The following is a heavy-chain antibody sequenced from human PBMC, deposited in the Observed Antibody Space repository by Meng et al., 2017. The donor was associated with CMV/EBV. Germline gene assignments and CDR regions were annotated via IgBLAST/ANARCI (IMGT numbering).Heavy chain of an antibody. CDR2: IYSSGGT. Sequence: TVSGGSIRSYYWSWIRQPAGKGLECIGRIYSSGGTNYKSSLKSRVTMSVDTSRNQFSLKLSSVTAADTAVYYCARTDCSSTSCYLNYWGQGTLVTVSS. V-gene: IGHV4-4*07. CDR1: GGSIRSYY. J-gene: IGHJ4*02. CDR3: ARTDCSSTSCYLNY. D-gene: IGHD2-2*01.